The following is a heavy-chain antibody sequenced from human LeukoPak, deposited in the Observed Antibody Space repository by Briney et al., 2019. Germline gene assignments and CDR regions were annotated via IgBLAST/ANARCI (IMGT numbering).Heavy chain of an antibody. D-gene: IGHD6-6*01. Sequence: SETLSLTCTFSGDSISSYYWSWIRQPPGKGLEWIGYIYNGGGTNYNPPLKGRVTISVDTSKSQFFLRLTSVTAADAAVYYCASQVAGSSSQNWGQGTLVTVPS. J-gene: IGHJ4*02. V-gene: IGHV4-59*01. CDR1: GDSISSYY. CDR2: IYNGGGT. CDR3: ASQVAGSSSQN.